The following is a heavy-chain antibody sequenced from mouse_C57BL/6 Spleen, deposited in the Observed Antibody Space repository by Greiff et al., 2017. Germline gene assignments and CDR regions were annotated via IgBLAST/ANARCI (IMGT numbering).Heavy chain of an antibody. CDR2: IYPRDGST. D-gene: IGHD2-4*01. V-gene: IGHV1-85*01. CDR1: GYTFTSYD. J-gene: IGHJ4*01. Sequence: VKLVESGPELVKPGASVKLSCKASGYTFTSYDINWVKQRPGQGLEWIGWIYPRDGSTKYNEKFKGKATLTVDTSSSTAYMELHSLTSEDSAVYFCARSDYDGIYYAMDYWGQGTSVTVSS. CDR3: ARSDYDGIYYAMDY.